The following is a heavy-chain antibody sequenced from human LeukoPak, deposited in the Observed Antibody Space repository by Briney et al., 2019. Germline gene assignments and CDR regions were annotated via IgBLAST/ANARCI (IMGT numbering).Heavy chain of an antibody. CDR1: GFTFSSYG. CDR3: ARLYYYDSSGSPRHMDV. Sequence: GGSLRLSCAASGFTFSSYGMHWVRQAPGKGLEWVAVIWYDGSNKYYADSVKGRFTISRDNSKNTLYLQMNSQRAEDTAVYYCARLYYYDSSGSPRHMDVWGQGTTVTVSS. J-gene: IGHJ6*02. V-gene: IGHV3-33*01. D-gene: IGHD3-22*01. CDR2: IWYDGSNK.